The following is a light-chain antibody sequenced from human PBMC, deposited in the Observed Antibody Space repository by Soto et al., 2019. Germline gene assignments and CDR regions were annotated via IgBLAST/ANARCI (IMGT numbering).Light chain of an antibody. Sequence: QSALTQSPSASASLGASVKLTCTLSSGHSSYAIAWHQQQPEKGPRYLMKLNSDGSHSKGDGIPDRFSGSSSGAERYLTISGLQSEDEADYYCQTWGTGIVVFGGGTKLTVL. J-gene: IGLJ2*01. CDR2: LNSDGSH. CDR3: QTWGTGIVV. V-gene: IGLV4-69*01. CDR1: SGHSSYA.